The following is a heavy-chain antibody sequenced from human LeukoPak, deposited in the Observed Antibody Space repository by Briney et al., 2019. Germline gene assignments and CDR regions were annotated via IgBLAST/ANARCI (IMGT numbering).Heavy chain of an antibody. CDR3: ARHPPWAALPFDAFDI. Sequence: GESLKISCRGSGYSFTNYWIGWVRQMPGKGLEWMGIIYPGDSDTRYSPSFQGQVTISADKSISISYLQWNSLKASDTAMYYCARHPPWAALPFDAFDIWGQGTMVTVSS. D-gene: IGHD1-26*01. CDR2: IYPGDSDT. J-gene: IGHJ3*02. V-gene: IGHV5-51*01. CDR1: GYSFTNYW.